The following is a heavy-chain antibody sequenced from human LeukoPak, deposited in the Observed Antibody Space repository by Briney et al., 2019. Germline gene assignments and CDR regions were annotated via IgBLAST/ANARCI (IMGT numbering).Heavy chain of an antibody. CDR1: GGSISSYY. D-gene: IGHD4-17*01. Sequence: SETLSLTCTVSGGSISSYYWSWIRQPPGKGLEWIGYIYYSGSTNYNPSLKSRVTISVDTSKNQFSLSLSSVTAADTAVYYCARAYGDFGVAENWFDPWGQGTLVTVSS. J-gene: IGHJ5*02. CDR3: ARAYGDFGVAENWFDP. V-gene: IGHV4-59*08. CDR2: IYYSGST.